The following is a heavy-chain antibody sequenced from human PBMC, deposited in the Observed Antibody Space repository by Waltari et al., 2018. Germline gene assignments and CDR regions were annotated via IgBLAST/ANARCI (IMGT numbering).Heavy chain of an antibody. CDR2: SNPKVGGT. D-gene: IGHD1-26*01. V-gene: IGHV1-2*02. CDR3: ARDLVVGSGDY. J-gene: IGHJ4*02. CDR1: GYTFTGYQ. Sequence: QVHLVQSGAEVKKPGASVKVSCKASGYTFTGYQIHWVRQAPGQGLEWMGWSNPKVGGTNYARNFQGRVTSTMDTSIRTAYMELSRLRSDDTAMYYCARDLVVGSGDYWGQGTLVTVSS.